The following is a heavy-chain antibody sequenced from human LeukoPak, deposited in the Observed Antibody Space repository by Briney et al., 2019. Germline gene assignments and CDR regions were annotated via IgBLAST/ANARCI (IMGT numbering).Heavy chain of an antibody. J-gene: IGHJ6*02. V-gene: IGHV1-18*01. D-gene: IGHD2-15*01. CDR3: ARDRPAYCSGGSCYPGYYYYGMDV. CDR1: GYTFTSYG. Sequence: GASVKVSCKASGYTFTSYGISWVRQAPGRGLEWMGWISAYNGNTNYAQKLQGRVTMTTDTSTSTAYMELRSLRSDDTAVYYCARDRPAYCSGGSCYPGYYYYGMDVWGQGTTVTVSS. CDR2: ISAYNGNT.